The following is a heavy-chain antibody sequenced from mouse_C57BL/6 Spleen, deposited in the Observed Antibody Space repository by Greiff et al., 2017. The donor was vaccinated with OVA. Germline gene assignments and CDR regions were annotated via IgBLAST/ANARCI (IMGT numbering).Heavy chain of an antibody. V-gene: IGHV1-80*01. CDR1: GYAFSSYW. CDR2: IYPGDGDT. CDR3: ARSGDYYGSSH. D-gene: IGHD1-1*01. J-gene: IGHJ2*01. Sequence: VQLQQSGAELVKPGASVKISCKASGYAFSSYWMNWVKQRPGKGLEWIGQIYPGDGDTNYNGKFKGKATLTADNSASTAYMQLSSLTSEDSAVYFCARSGDYYGSSHWGQGTTLTVSS.